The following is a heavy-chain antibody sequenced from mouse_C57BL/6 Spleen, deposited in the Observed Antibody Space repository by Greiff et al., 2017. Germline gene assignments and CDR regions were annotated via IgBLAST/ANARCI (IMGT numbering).Heavy chain of an antibody. CDR3: AREGELGPDY. CDR1: GYSITSGYY. CDR2: ISYDGSN. V-gene: IGHV3-6*01. Sequence: EVQLVESGPGLVKPSPSLSLSCSVTGYSITSGYYWNWIRKFPGNKLEWMGYISYDGSNNYNPSLQNRISITRDTSKNQFFRKLNSVTTEDTATYYCAREGELGPDYWGQGTTLTVSS. D-gene: IGHD4-1*01. J-gene: IGHJ2*01.